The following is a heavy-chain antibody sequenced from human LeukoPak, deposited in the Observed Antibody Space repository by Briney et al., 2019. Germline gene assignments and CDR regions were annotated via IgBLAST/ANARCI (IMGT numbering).Heavy chain of an antibody. V-gene: IGHV1-2*02. J-gene: IGHJ6*03. CDR3: ARVAAVAGIDYYYYYYMDV. Sequence: ASVKVSCKASGYTFTGYYMHWVRQAPGQGLEWMGWTNPNSGGTNYAQKFQGRVTMTRDTSISTAYMELRSLRSDDTAVYYCARVAAVAGIDYYYYYYMDVWGKGTTVTVSS. D-gene: IGHD6-19*01. CDR1: GYTFTGYY. CDR2: TNPNSGGT.